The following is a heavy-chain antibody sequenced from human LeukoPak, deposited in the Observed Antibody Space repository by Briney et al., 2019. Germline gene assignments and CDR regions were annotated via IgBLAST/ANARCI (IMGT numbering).Heavy chain of an antibody. CDR2: ISSSGSTI. V-gene: IGHV3-48*03. D-gene: IGHD3-10*02. CDR3: AELGITMIGGV. J-gene: IGHJ6*04. CDR1: GFTFSTYH. Sequence: GGSLRLSCVASGFTFSTYHMNWVRQAPGKGLEWVSYISSSGSTIYYADSVKGRFTISRDNAKNSLYLQMNSLRAEDTAVYYCAELGITMIGGVWGKGTTVTISS.